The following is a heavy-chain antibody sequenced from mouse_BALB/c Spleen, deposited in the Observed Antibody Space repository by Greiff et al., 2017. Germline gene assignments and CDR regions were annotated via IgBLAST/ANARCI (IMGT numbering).Heavy chain of an antibody. J-gene: IGHJ3*01. Sequence: VQGVESGPGLVAPSQSLSITCTVSGFSLTSYGVHWVRQPPGKGLEWLGVIWAGGSTNYNSALMSRLSISKDNSKSQVFLKMNSLQTDDTAMYYCAREGYGNRVFAYWGQGTLVTVSA. CDR2: IWAGGST. D-gene: IGHD2-10*02. CDR1: GFSLTSYG. CDR3: AREGYGNRVFAY. V-gene: IGHV2-9*02.